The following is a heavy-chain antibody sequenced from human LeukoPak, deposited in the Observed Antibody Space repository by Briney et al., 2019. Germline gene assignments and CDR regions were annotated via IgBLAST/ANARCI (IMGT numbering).Heavy chain of an antibody. D-gene: IGHD5-12*01. J-gene: IGHJ4*02. CDR3: AGSGYDRDY. V-gene: IGHV4-34*01. Sequence: SETLSLTCALYGVSFSGYYWSWIRQPPGKGLEWIGEINHSRSTNYNPSLKSRVTISVDTSKNQFSLKLSSVTAADTAVYYCAGSGYDRDYWGQGTLVTVSS. CDR2: INHSRST. CDR1: GVSFSGYY.